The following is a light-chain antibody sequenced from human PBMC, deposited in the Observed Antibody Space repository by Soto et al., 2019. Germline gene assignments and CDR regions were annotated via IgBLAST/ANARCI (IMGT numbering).Light chain of an antibody. CDR3: QQYGGSPFT. V-gene: IGKV3-20*01. J-gene: IGKJ3*01. CDR2: AAS. CDR1: QSVSVNS. Sequence: EIALTQSPGTLSLSPGERATLSCRASQSVSVNSLAWYQQKGGQAPRLLIYAASTRATGVPDRFRGTGSGTDFALTISRLETDDSAVYYCQQYGGSPFTFGPGTKVDIK.